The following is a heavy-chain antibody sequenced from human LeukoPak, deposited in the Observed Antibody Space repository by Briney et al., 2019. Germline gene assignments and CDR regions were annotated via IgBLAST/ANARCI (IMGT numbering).Heavy chain of an antibody. CDR1: GYSISSGHY. CDR2: IDHSGST. CDR3: ARENDGSGSWTMTYYYYYYMDV. D-gene: IGHD3-10*01. V-gene: IGHV4-38-2*02. J-gene: IGHJ6*03. Sequence: SETLSLTCTVSGYSISSGHYWGWIRQPPGKGLEWIGSIDHSGSTYYNPSLKSRVTISVDTSKNQFSLRLSSVTAADTAVYYCARENDGSGSWTMTYYYYYYMDVWGKGTTVTVSS.